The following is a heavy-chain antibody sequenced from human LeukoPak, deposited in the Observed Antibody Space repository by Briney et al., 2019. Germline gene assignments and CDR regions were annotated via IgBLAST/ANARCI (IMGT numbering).Heavy chain of an antibody. J-gene: IGHJ4*02. CDR1: GGAISSSIYC. D-gene: IGHD2-2*01. CDR2: IFYSGST. CDR3: ARLADCSSTSCYDH. V-gene: IGHV4-39*01. Sequence: PSETLSLTCTVSGGAISSSIYCWGWIRLPPRNGLEWIGSIFYSGSTSYNPSLKSRVIIAVDTSKNQFSLKLKSVTAPDMAVYYCARLADCSSTSCYDHWGQGTLVTVSS.